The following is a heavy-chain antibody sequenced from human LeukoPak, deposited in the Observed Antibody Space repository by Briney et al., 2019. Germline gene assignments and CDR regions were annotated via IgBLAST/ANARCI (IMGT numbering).Heavy chain of an antibody. Sequence: ASVKVSCKVSGYTLTELSMHWVRQAPGKGLEWTGGFDPEDGETIYAQKFQGRVTMTEDTSTDTAYMELSSLRSEDTAVYYCATIPHTAMGYYYGMDVWGQGTTVTVSS. J-gene: IGHJ6*02. V-gene: IGHV1-24*01. CDR2: FDPEDGET. CDR1: GYTLTELS. D-gene: IGHD5-18*01. CDR3: ATIPHTAMGYYYGMDV.